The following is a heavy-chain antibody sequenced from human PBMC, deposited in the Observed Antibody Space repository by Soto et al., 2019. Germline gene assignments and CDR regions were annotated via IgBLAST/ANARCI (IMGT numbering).Heavy chain of an antibody. Sequence: GESLKISCKGSGYAFTSYWIAWVRQMPGKGLEWMGIIYPGDSDTRYSPSFQGQVTISADKSITTAYLQWSSLKASDTAMYYCARGYCTTTICDPWFDPWGQGTLVTVSS. V-gene: IGHV5-51*01. D-gene: IGHD2-2*01. J-gene: IGHJ5*02. CDR3: ARGYCTTTICDPWFDP. CDR2: IYPGDSDT. CDR1: GYAFTSYW.